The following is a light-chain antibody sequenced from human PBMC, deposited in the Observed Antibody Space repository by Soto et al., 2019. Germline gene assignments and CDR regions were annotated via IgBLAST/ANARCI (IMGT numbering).Light chain of an antibody. CDR3: CSYTGNTTPV. CDR2: GVS. J-gene: IGLJ3*02. CDR1: SNDVGGYAY. Sequence: QSALTQPASVSGSPGQSITISCTGTSNDVGGYAYVSWYQQYSGKAPKLVISGVSNRPSGVSDRFSGSRSGNTASLTISGLQAEDEADYHCCSYTGNTTPVFGGGTQLTVL. V-gene: IGLV2-14*01.